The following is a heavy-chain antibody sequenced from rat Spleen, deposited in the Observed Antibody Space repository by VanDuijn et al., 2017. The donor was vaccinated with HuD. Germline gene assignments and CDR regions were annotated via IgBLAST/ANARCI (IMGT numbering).Heavy chain of an antibody. J-gene: IGHJ2*01. D-gene: IGHD1-10*01. CDR1: GFTFSNYD. CDR3: ARLRTTSFDY. V-gene: IGHV5-22*01. Sequence: EVRLVESGGGLVQPGRSLKLSCAASGFTFSNYDMAWVRQAPTKGLEWVASISYEGSSTYYGDSVKGRFTISRDNAKSTLYLQMDSLRSEDTATYYCARLRTTSFDYWGQGVMVTVSS. CDR2: ISYEGSST.